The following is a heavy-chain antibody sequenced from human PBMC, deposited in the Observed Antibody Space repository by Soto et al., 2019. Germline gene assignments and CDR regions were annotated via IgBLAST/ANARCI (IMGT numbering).Heavy chain of an antibody. J-gene: IGHJ4*02. D-gene: IGHD6-19*01. V-gene: IGHV3-23*01. CDR3: AREYSSAWKTLDE. CDR2: ISDIGGTT. CDR1: GFTFNSYA. Sequence: GGSLRLSCAASGFTFNSYAMSWVRQAPGKGLEWVSAISDIGGTTYYADSVKGRFTISRDNSKNTLYLQMNSLRAEDTAVYYCAREYSSAWKTLDEWGQGTLVTVSS.